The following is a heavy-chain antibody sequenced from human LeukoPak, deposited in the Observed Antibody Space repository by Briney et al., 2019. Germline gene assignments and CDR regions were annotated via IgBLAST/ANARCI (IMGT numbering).Heavy chain of an antibody. CDR3: AASGARYYYDSSGYGRLDY. CDR2: IFTSGST. CDR1: GGSIGNFY. Sequence: SETLSLTCNVSGGSIGNFYWSWIRQPAGKGLEWIGRIFTSGSTNYNPSLKSRVTISVDTSKNQFSLKLSSVTAADTAVYYCAASGARYYYDSSGYGRLDYWGQGTLVTVSS. J-gene: IGHJ4*02. D-gene: IGHD3-22*01. V-gene: IGHV4-4*07.